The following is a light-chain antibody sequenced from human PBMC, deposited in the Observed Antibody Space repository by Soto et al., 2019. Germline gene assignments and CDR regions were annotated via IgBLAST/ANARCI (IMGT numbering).Light chain of an antibody. CDR2: DAS. CDR1: QDISNY. CDR3: QQYDNLPLT. V-gene: IGKV1-33*01. J-gene: IGKJ4*01. Sequence: DVQMTQSPSSLSASVGGRVTITCQASQDISNYLNWYQQKPGKAPKLLIYDASNLEIGVPSRFSGSGSGTDFTFTISSLQPEDIATYYCQQYDNLPLTFGGGTKVDIK.